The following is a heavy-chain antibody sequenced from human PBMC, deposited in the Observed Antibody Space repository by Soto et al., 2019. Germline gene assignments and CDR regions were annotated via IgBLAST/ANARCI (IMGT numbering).Heavy chain of an antibody. CDR3: AKLGSSSWSPHYYFDY. Sequence: PGGSLRLSCAASGFTFNNYAMGWVRQAPGKGLEWVSAITGSGGDTYYVDSAKGRFTISRDNSKNTVYLQMNSLRAEDTAVYYCAKLGSSSWSPHYYFDYWGQGTLVTVSS. J-gene: IGHJ4*02. CDR1: GFTFNNYA. D-gene: IGHD2-2*01. CDR2: ITGSGGDT. V-gene: IGHV3-23*01.